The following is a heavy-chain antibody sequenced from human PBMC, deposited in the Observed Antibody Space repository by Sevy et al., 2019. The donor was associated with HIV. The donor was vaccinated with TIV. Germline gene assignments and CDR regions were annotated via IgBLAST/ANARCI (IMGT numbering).Heavy chain of an antibody. CDR2: MSGSGGDT. V-gene: IGHV3-23*01. D-gene: IGHD2-8*01. CDR3: TRNGGAFDNGFDP. CDR1: GFTFRTYA. Sequence: GGSLRLSCAASGFTFRTYAMTWVRQAPGKGLEWVSVMSGSGGDTYYAHSVKGRFTISRDNSNNTLYLQMNSLRAEDTAVYYCTRNGGAFDNGFDPWGQGTLVTVSS. J-gene: IGHJ5*02.